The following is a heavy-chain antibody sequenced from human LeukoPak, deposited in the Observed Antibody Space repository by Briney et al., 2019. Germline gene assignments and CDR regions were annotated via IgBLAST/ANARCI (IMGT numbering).Heavy chain of an antibody. V-gene: IGHV1-69*13. CDR2: IIPIFGTA. D-gene: IGHD1-1*01. CDR3: ARVATTGYFDY. J-gene: IGHJ4*02. CDR1: GYTFTSYY. Sequence: SVKVSCKASGYTFTSYYMHWVRQAPGQGLEWMGGIIPIFGTANYAQKFQGRVTITADESTSTAYMELSSLRSEDTAVYYCARVATTGYFDYWGQGTLVTVSS.